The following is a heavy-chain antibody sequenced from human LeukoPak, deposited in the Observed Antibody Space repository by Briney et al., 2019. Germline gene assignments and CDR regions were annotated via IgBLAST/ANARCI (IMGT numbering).Heavy chain of an antibody. CDR3: ASLKGQNY. CDR2: IKEDGNER. Sequence: PGGSLRLSCAASGFTFRNYWMTWVRQAPGKGLEWVANIKEDGNERNYMESVKGRFTISRDNAKNSLYLQMNSLRAEDTAVYYCASLKGQNYWGQGTLVTVSS. V-gene: IGHV3-7*01. J-gene: IGHJ4*02. CDR1: GFTFRNYW.